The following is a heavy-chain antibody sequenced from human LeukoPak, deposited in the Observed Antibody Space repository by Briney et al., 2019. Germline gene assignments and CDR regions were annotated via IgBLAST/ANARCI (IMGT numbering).Heavy chain of an antibody. V-gene: IGHV3-30*18. Sequence: GGSLRLSCVVSGFTFSDYAMHWVRQAPGKGLEWVTVIASDGKDKHYADSVKGRFTISRDNSKNALYLQMNSLRAEDTAVYYCAKEPGEGAGSYYNYWGQGTLVTVSS. CDR2: IASDGKDK. J-gene: IGHJ4*02. D-gene: IGHD3-10*01. CDR3: AKEPGEGAGSYYNY. CDR1: GFTFSDYA.